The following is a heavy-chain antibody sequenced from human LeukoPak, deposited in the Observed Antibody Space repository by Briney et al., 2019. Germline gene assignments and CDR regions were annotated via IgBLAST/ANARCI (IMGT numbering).Heavy chain of an antibody. J-gene: IGHJ4*02. CDR1: RYTFSDYY. V-gene: IGHV1-2*02. D-gene: IGHD3-22*01. CDR2: INPNSGGT. Sequence: GPSVKASRKASRYTFSDYYMHWVRRAPGQGLEWMGWINPNSGGTNYAQKFQGRVTMTRDMSISTAYMEVSRLTSDDTAVYYCARATIADSSTYYIDYWGLGTLVTVSS. CDR3: ARATIADSSTYYIDY.